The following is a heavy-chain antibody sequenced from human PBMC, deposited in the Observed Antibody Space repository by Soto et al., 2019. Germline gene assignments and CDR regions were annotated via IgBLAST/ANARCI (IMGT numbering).Heavy chain of an antibody. V-gene: IGHV3-23*01. CDR3: AKPLTYYYDSSGYYYGY. D-gene: IGHD3-22*01. CDR2: ISGSGGST. Sequence: LRLSCAASGFTFSSYAMSWVRQAPGKGLEWVSAISGSGGSTYYADSVKGRFTISRDNSKNTLYLQMNSLRAEDTAVYYCAKPLTYYYDSSGYYYGYWGQGTLVTVSS. J-gene: IGHJ4*02. CDR1: GFTFSSYA.